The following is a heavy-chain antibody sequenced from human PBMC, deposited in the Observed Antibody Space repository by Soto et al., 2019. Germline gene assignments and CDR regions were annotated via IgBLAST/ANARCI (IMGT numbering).Heavy chain of an antibody. CDR3: AKTRHYYDSSGYSNFDY. Sequence: GSLRLSCAASGFTFSSYAMSWVRQAPGKGLEWVSAISGSGGSTYYADSVKGRFTISRDNSKNTLYLQMNSLRAEDTAVYYCAKTRHYYDSSGYSNFDYWGQGTLVTVSS. D-gene: IGHD3-22*01. J-gene: IGHJ4*02. CDR1: GFTFSSYA. V-gene: IGHV3-23*01. CDR2: ISGSGGST.